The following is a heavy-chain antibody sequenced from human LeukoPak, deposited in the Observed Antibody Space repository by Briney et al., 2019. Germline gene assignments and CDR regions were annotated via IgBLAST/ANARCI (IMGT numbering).Heavy chain of an antibody. V-gene: IGHV3-48*03. CDR1: GFTFSSYE. Sequence: PGGSLTLSCAASGFTFSSYEMHCVRQAPGKGREEVSYICSSGSIIYYADSVEGRFNISRDNAKKSLYLQMNSLRAEDTAVYYCARDQFYDSRRNWFDPWGQGTLVTVSS. CDR3: ARDQFYDSRRNWFDP. J-gene: IGHJ5*02. CDR2: ICSSGSII. D-gene: IGHD3-16*01.